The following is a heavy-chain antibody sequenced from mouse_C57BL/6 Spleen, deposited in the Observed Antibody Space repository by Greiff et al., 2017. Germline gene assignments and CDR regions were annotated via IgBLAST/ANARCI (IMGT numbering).Heavy chain of an antibody. J-gene: IGHJ4*01. Sequence: QVQLQQSGAELVKPGASVKMSCKASGYTFTSYWITWVKQRPGQGLEWIGDIYPGSGSTNYNEKFKSKATLTVDTSSSTAYMQLSSLTSEDSAVYYCARSNYYGSRGYYAMDYWGQGTSVTVSS. D-gene: IGHD1-1*01. CDR2: IYPGSGST. V-gene: IGHV1-55*01. CDR3: ARSNYYGSRGYYAMDY. CDR1: GYTFTSYW.